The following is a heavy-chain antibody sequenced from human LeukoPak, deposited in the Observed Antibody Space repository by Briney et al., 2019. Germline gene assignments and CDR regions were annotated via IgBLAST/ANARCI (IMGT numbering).Heavy chain of an antibody. CDR3: ARVGKIAAAGT. CDR2: INHSGST. D-gene: IGHD6-13*01. Sequence: SETLSLTCAVYGGSFSGYYWSWIRQPPGKGLEWIGEINHSGSTNYNPSLKSRVTISVDTSKNQFSLKLSSVTAADTAVYYCARVGKIAAAGTWGQGTLVTVSS. CDR1: GGSFSGYY. J-gene: IGHJ5*02. V-gene: IGHV4-34*01.